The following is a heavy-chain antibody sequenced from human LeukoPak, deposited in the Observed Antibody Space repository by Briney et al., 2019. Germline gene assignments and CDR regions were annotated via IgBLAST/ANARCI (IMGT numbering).Heavy chain of an antibody. Sequence: GRSLRLSCAASGFTFSSYGMHWVRQAPGKGLEWVAVIWYDGSNKYYADSVKGRFTISRDNSKNTLYLQMNSLRAEDTAVYYCAGGNIVATIFSFYYFDYWGQGTLVTVSS. D-gene: IGHD5-12*01. V-gene: IGHV3-33*01. CDR1: GFTFSSYG. CDR2: IWYDGSNK. J-gene: IGHJ4*02. CDR3: AGGNIVATIFSFYYFDY.